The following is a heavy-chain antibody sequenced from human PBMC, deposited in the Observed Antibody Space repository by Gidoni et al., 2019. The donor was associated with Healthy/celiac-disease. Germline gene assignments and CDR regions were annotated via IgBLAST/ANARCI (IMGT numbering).Heavy chain of an antibody. CDR1: GFTFSKAW. CDR3: TTDLLDRAQILHFGVVDYYYYGMDV. CDR2: IKSKTDGGTT. V-gene: IGHV3-15*01. D-gene: IGHD3-3*01. J-gene: IGHJ6*02. Sequence: EVQLVESGGGLVKPGGSLRLSCASSGFTFSKAWMSWVCQAPGQGLEWVGRIKSKTDGGTTDYAAPVKGRFTISRDDSKNTLYLQMNSLKTEDTAVYYCTTDLLDRAQILHFGVVDYYYYGMDVWGQGTTVTVSS.